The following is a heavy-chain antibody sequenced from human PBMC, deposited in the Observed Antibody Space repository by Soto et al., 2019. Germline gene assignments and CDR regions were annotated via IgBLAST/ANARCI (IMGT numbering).Heavy chain of an antibody. Sequence: GGSLRLSCAASRLTFNSCWMSWVRQAPGKGLEWVANIKQDGSEKYYVDSVKGRFTISRDNAKNSLYLQMDSLRAEDTALYYCAISTRFYGAVDYWGQGTLVTVSS. CDR2: IKQDGSEK. D-gene: IGHD3-16*01. CDR1: RLTFNSCW. CDR3: AISTRFYGAVDY. V-gene: IGHV3-7*01. J-gene: IGHJ4*02.